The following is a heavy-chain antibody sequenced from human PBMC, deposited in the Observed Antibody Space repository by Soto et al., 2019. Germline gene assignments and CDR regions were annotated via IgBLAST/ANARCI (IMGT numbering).Heavy chain of an antibody. V-gene: IGHV3-7*01. CDR3: ARLGSRWDQAFDY. CDR2: IKQDGSEK. J-gene: IGHJ4*02. CDR1: GFTFSSYW. D-gene: IGHD6-13*01. Sequence: GGSLRLSCAASGFTFSSYWMSWVRQAPGKGLEWVANIKQDGSEKYYVDSVKGRFTISRDNAKNSLYLQMNSLRAEDTAVYYCARLGSRWDQAFDYWGQGTQVTVYS.